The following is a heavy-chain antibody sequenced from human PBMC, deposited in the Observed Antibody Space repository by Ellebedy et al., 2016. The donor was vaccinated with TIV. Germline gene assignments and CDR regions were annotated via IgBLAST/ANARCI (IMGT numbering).Heavy chain of an antibody. Sequence: ASVKVSXXASGYTFTGYYMHWVRQAPGQGLEWMGWINPNSGGTNYAQKFQGWVTMTRDTSISTAYMELSRLRSDDTAVYYCARGRPTTKDSSGYGGFVVNYWGQGTLVTVSS. D-gene: IGHD3-22*01. V-gene: IGHV1-2*04. CDR3: ARGRPTTKDSSGYGGFVVNY. J-gene: IGHJ4*02. CDR2: INPNSGGT. CDR1: GYTFTGYY.